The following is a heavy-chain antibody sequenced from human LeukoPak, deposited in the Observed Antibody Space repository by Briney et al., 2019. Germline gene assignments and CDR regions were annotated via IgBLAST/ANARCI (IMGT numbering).Heavy chain of an antibody. CDR3: AKDSYYDSSGYYR. V-gene: IGHV3-33*06. Sequence: PGGSLRLSCAASGFTFSSYGMHWVRQAPGKGLEWVAVIWYDGSNKYYADSVKGRFTISRDNSKNTLYLQMDSLRAEDTAVYYCAKDSYYDSSGYYRWGQGTLVTVSS. D-gene: IGHD3-22*01. J-gene: IGHJ4*02. CDR2: IWYDGSNK. CDR1: GFTFSSYG.